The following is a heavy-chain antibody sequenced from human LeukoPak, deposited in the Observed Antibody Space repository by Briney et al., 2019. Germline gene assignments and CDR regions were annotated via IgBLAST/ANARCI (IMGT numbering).Heavy chain of an antibody. J-gene: IGHJ2*01. V-gene: IGHV1-18*01. CDR3: AGELRAIFGDWYFDL. CDR1: GYTFTSYG. D-gene: IGHD3-3*01. CDR2: ISAYNGNT. Sequence: ASVKVSCKASGYTFTSYGISWVRQAPGQGLEWMGWISAYNGNTNYAQKLQGRVTMTTDTSTSTAYMELRSLRSDDTAVYYCAGELRAIFGDWYFDLWGRGTLVTVSS.